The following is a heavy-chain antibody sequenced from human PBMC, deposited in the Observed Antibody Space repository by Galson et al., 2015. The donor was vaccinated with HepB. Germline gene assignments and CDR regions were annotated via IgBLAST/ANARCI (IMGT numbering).Heavy chain of an antibody. CDR2: ISAYNGNT. Sequence: SVKVSCKASGYTFTSYGISWVRQAPGQGLEWMGWISAYNGNTNYAQKLQGRVTMTTDTSTSTACMELRSLRSDDTTVYYCARDKRLGGYVPFYFDYWGQGTLVTVSS. V-gene: IGHV1-18*04. J-gene: IGHJ4*02. CDR1: GYTFTSYG. CDR3: ARDKRLGGYVPFYFDY. D-gene: IGHD3-16*01.